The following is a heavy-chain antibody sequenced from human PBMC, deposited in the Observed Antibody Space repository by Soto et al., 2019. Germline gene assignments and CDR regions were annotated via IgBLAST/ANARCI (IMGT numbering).Heavy chain of an antibody. Sequence: QVHLVQSGAEVKSPGSSVKVSCKASGGTFSIYTISWVRQAPGQGLEWMGGSANSAQKFQGRLTVTADESTSTVYLELSSLTSEDTAVYYCAREGPPDIAWFDPWGQGTLVSVSS. D-gene: IGHD2-15*01. CDR2: GSA. CDR1: GGTFSIYT. J-gene: IGHJ5*02. CDR3: AREGPPDIAWFDP. V-gene: IGHV1-69*01.